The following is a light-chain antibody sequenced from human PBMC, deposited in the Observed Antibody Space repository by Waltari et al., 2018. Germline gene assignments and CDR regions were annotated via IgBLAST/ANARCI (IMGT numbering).Light chain of an antibody. CDR1: QRVLYRSHNKDY. V-gene: IGKV4-1*01. J-gene: IGKJ4*01. CDR2: WAS. CDR3: QQYYSTPLT. Sequence: DIVMTQSPDSLAVSLGERATINCKSSQRVLYRSHNKDYFAWYQQKPGQPPKLLIYWASTRESGVPDRFSGSGSGTDFTLTISSLQAEDVAVYYCQQYYSTPLTFGGGTKVEIK.